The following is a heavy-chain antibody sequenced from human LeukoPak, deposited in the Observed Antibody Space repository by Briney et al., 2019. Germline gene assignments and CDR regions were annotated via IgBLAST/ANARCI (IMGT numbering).Heavy chain of an antibody. D-gene: IGHD6-13*01. CDR3: ASYSSSWYYFDY. Sequence: PSETLSLTCTVSGGSVSSGSYYWSWIRQPPGKGLEWTGYIYYSGSTNYNPSLKSRVTISVDTSKNQFSLKLSSVTAADTAVYYCASYSSSWYYFDYWGQGTLVTVSS. CDR1: GGSVSSGSYY. J-gene: IGHJ4*02. CDR2: IYYSGST. V-gene: IGHV4-61*01.